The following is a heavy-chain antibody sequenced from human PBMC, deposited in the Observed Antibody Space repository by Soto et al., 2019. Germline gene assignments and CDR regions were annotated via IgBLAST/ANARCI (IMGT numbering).Heavy chain of an antibody. V-gene: IGHV1-46*01. CDR1: GFTFSNYY. D-gene: IGHD3-9*01. Sequence: ASVKVSCKASGFTFSNYYMHWVRQAPEQGPQWMGIISPDGDMTTYAQRFQGRVTMTRDTSTSTVYMELSSLTSEDTAVYYCARAAFDQYFDFWGQGTQVTVSS. J-gene: IGHJ4*02. CDR3: ARAAFDQYFDF. CDR2: ISPDGDMT.